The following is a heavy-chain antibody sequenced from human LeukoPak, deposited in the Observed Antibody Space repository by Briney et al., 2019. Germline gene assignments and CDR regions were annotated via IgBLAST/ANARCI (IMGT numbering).Heavy chain of an antibody. Sequence: KRSGPTLVNPTQTLTLTCTFSGFSLSTSGVGVGWIRQPSGKALEWLALIYWDDDKLDSPSLKSRLTITKDTSKNQVVLTMTNMDPVDTATYYCAHIGDYDILTGSSFDYWGQGTLVTVSS. CDR2: IYWDDDK. J-gene: IGHJ4*02. V-gene: IGHV2-5*02. D-gene: IGHD3-9*01. CDR1: GFSLSTSGVG. CDR3: AHIGDYDILTGSSFDY.